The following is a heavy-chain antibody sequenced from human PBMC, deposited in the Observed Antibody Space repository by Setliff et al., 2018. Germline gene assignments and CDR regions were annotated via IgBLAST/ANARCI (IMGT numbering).Heavy chain of an antibody. CDR1: GGSISSSSYY. J-gene: IGHJ5*02. Sequence: PSETLSLTCTVAGGSISSSSYYWGWNRQPPGKGLEWIGSIYYSGSTYYNPSLKSRVTISVDTSKNQFSLKLSSVTAADTAVYYCARLGSARYDSSGYYPDNWFGPWGQGTLVTVSS. CDR3: ARLGSARYDSSGYYPDNWFGP. V-gene: IGHV4-39*01. D-gene: IGHD3-22*01. CDR2: IYYSGST.